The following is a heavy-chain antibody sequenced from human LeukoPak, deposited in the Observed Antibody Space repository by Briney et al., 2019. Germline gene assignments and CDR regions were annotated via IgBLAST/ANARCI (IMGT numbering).Heavy chain of an antibody. Sequence: GGSLRLSCAASGFTFSSCAMSWVRQAPGKGLEWVSAISGSGGSTYYADSVKGRFTISRDNSKNTLYLQMNSLRAEDTAVYYCAKDLNYDSSGYYYFDYWGQGTLVTVSS. CDR3: AKDLNYDSSGYYYFDY. D-gene: IGHD3-22*01. CDR2: ISGSGGST. V-gene: IGHV3-23*01. J-gene: IGHJ4*02. CDR1: GFTFSSCA.